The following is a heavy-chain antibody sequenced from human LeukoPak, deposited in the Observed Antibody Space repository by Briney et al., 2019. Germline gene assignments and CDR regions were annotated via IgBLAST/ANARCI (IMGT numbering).Heavy chain of an antibody. CDR1: GFTFSTYA. CDR2: IAYDGSNE. CDR3: ARDSWGFDY. V-gene: IGHV3-30-3*01. D-gene: IGHD3-16*01. Sequence: GGSLRLSCAASGFTFSTYAMHWVRQAPGKGLEWVALIAYDGSNEYYADSVKGRFTISRDNSKNTLSLEMNSLRADDTAVYYCARDSWGFDYWGQGTLVTVSS. J-gene: IGHJ4*02.